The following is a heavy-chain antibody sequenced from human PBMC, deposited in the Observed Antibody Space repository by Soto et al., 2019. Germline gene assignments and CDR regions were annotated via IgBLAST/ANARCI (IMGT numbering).Heavy chain of an antibody. V-gene: IGHV3-33*05. Sequence: GFTFSSYGMHWVRQAPGKGLEWVAVISYDGSNKYYADSVKGRFTISRDNSKNTLYLQMNSLRDEDTAVYYCAREGGSLNWFDPWGQGTLVTVSS. CDR1: GFTFSSYG. J-gene: IGHJ5*02. CDR3: AREGGSLNWFDP. D-gene: IGHD1-26*01. CDR2: ISYDGSNK.